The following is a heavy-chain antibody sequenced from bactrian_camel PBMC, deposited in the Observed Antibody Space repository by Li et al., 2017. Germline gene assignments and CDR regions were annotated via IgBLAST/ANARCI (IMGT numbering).Heavy chain of an antibody. D-gene: IGHD1*01. CDR2: IGDDGVT. Sequence: VQLVESGGGSVQAGGTLRLSCESSGSSDSTKCMGWFRQVSGKEREGVASIGDDGVTTYADSVKGRFIISKDNAKNTLYLQMNSLKPEDTGMYYCAAYTGLCWFPFSPRQYNYWGQGTQVTVS. CDR3: AAYTGLCWFPFSPRQYNY. CDR1: GSSDSTKC. J-gene: IGHJ4*01. V-gene: IGHV3S53*01.